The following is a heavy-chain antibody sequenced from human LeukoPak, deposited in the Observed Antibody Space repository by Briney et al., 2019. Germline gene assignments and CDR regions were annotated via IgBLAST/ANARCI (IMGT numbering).Heavy chain of an antibody. Sequence: SESLSLTCAVYGGSFSGYYWSWIRQPPGKGLEWIGEINHSGSTNYNPSLKSRVAISVDTSKNQFSLKLSSVTAADTAVYYCARGEWELGYWGQGTLVTVSS. CDR1: GGSFSGYY. V-gene: IGHV4-34*01. J-gene: IGHJ4*02. CDR3: ARGEWELGY. CDR2: INHSGST. D-gene: IGHD1-26*01.